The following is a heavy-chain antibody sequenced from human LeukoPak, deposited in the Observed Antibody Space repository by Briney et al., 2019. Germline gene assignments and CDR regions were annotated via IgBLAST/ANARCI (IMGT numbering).Heavy chain of an antibody. CDR1: GDSISSARNY. Sequence: PSETLSLTCSVSGDSISSARNYWGWIRQSPGKGLEWLASVYSSGSTHSNPSLTSRVSISIDMSKNQFSLKLYSVTASDAAIYYCARHLSGTAMAHYFDFWGQGTLVTVSS. CDR3: ARHLSGTAMAHYFDF. J-gene: IGHJ4*02. V-gene: IGHV4-39*01. D-gene: IGHD5-18*01. CDR2: VYSSGST.